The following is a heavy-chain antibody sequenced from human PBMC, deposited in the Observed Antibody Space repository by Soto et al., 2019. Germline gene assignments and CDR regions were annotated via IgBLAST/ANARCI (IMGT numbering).Heavy chain of an antibody. J-gene: IGHJ6*02. V-gene: IGHV4-34*01. Sequence: ETLSLTCAVSGGSFSGYYWGWVRQPPGKGLEWVGEINYSGSTNYNPSLKRRVTISVDTSKNQVSLKVTSVTAADTAMYYCARRNYFYALDVWGQGTTVTVSS. CDR3: ARRNYFYALDV. CDR2: INYSGST. CDR1: GGSFSGYY.